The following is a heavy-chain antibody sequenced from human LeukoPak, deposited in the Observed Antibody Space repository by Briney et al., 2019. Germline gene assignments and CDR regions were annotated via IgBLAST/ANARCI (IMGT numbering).Heavy chain of an antibody. J-gene: IGHJ4*02. V-gene: IGHV3-15*01. CDR2: IKRKSDGGTI. CDR1: GFTFSSYS. D-gene: IGHD4-17*01. CDR3: TTFDYAAFLY. Sequence: MPGGSLRLSCAASGFTFSSYSMNWVRQAPGKGLEWVGRIKRKSDGGTIDYAAAVKGRFTISRDDAKNTLSLQMHSLKAEDTAVYYCTTFDYAAFLYWGQGTLVTVPS.